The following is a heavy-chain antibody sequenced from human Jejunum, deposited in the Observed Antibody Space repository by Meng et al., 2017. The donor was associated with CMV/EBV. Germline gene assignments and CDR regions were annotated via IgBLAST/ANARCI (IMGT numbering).Heavy chain of an antibody. CDR1: GFTFRIAW. CDR3: TANWGSSPSDF. J-gene: IGHJ3*01. V-gene: IGHV3-15*05. CDR2: LKSRNDGGTA. D-gene: IGHD7-27*01. Sequence: SGFTFRIAWMTWFRQAPGKGLEWVARLKSRNDGGTADYAAPVKGRFSISRDDSKSSVYLQMNNLKSDDTAMYYCTANWGSSPSDFWGQGTRVTVSS.